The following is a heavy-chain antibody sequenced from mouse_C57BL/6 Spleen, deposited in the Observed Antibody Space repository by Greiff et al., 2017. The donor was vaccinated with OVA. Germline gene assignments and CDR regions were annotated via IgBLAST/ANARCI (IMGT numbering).Heavy chain of an antibody. D-gene: IGHD3-1*01. V-gene: IGHV14-2*01. CDR3: ARHSFYFDY. Sequence: EVQLQQSGAELVKPGASVKLSCTASGFNIKDYYMHWVKQRTEQGLEWIGRIDPEDGETEYAPKFQGKATITADTSSNTAYLQLSSLTSEDTAVYYCARHSFYFDYWGQGTTLTVSS. CDR1: GFNIKDYY. CDR2: IDPEDGET. J-gene: IGHJ2*01.